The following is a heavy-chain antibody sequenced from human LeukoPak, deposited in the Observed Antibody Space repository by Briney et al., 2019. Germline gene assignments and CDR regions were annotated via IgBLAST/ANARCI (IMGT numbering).Heavy chain of an antibody. J-gene: IGHJ4*02. CDR1: VFIFRSYV. CDR2: ISGSGGST. V-gene: IGHV3-23*01. CDR3: EKVPAYCGGNCYSLHIYDFDY. D-gene: IGHD2-21*02. Sequence: PGFSLTLSCAASVFIFRSYVLSWVRPAPGKGLEWVSAISGSGGSTYYADSVKGRLTISRDNSKNTLYLQMNSLRAEDTAVYYCEKVPAYCGGNCYSLHIYDFDYWGQGTMVTVSS.